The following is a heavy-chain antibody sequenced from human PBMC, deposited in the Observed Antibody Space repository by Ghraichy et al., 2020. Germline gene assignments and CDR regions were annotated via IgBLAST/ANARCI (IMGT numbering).Heavy chain of an antibody. CDR2: TRDKANSYTT. J-gene: IGHJ5*02. CDR3: LRGLSSYYKPSANDGDNWFDP. CDR1: GFTLSDHY. Sequence: GGSLRLSCAASGFTLSDHYMDWFRQAPGKGLEWVGRTRDKANSYTTEYAASVKGRFTISRDDSKNSLDLQMNSLKTEDTAVYYCLRGLSSYYKPSANDGDNWFDPWGQGTLVTVSS. V-gene: IGHV3-72*01. D-gene: IGHD1-26*01.